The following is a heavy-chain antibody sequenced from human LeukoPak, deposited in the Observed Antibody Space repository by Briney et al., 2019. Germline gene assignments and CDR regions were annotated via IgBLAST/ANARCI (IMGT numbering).Heavy chain of an antibody. D-gene: IGHD3-22*01. CDR1: GFTFSSYW. CDR3: ARSGYYYDSSEDY. J-gene: IGHJ4*02. V-gene: IGHV3-74*01. Sequence: GGSLRLSCAASGFTFSSYWMHWVRQAPGKGLVWVSRINSDGSSTNYADSVMGRFTISRDNAKSTLYLQMNSLRAEDTAVYYCARSGYYYDSSEDYWGQGTLVTVSS. CDR2: INSDGSST.